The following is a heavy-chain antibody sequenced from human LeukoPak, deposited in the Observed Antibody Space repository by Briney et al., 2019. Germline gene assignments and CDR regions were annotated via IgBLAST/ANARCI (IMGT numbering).Heavy chain of an antibody. CDR3: ARAPAATNWFDP. CDR2: IYYSGST. CDR1: GGSSSSGDYY. Sequence: SQTLSLTCTVSGGSSSSGDYYWSWIRQPPGKGLEWSGYIYYSGSTYYNPSLKSRVTISVDTSKNQFSLKLSSVTAGDTAVYYCARAPAATNWFDPWGQGTLVTVSS. D-gene: IGHD2-15*01. J-gene: IGHJ5*02. V-gene: IGHV4-30-4*08.